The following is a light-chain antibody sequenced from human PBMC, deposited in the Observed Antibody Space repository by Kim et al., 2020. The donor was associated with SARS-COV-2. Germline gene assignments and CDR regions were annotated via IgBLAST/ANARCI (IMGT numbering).Light chain of an antibody. Sequence: GQSITNYCTGSSSDVGGDNYFSWYQQGPVKGPQLLIYDVTHRTSGVSDRFCGSKSGNTASLTISGRQAEVEADYYCNSYTSSSTLVFGGGAKVTVL. CDR3: NSYTSSSTLV. CDR1: SSDVGGDNY. CDR2: DVT. V-gene: IGLV2-14*03. J-gene: IGLJ3*02.